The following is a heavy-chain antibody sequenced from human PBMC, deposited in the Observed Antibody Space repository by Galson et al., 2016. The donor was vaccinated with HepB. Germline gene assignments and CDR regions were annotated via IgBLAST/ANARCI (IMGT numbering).Heavy chain of an antibody. Sequence: SLRLSCAASGFTFSSYWMAWLRQSPGKGLEWVSGISGSGGRTYYADSLKGRFTISRDNSKNTLYLQMNSLRAEDTAVYYCAKDIRRSTLTIDYWGQGTLVTVSS. J-gene: IGHJ4*02. CDR1: GFTFSSYW. CDR3: AKDIRRSTLTIDY. CDR2: ISGSGGRT. V-gene: IGHV3-23*01. D-gene: IGHD4-17*01.